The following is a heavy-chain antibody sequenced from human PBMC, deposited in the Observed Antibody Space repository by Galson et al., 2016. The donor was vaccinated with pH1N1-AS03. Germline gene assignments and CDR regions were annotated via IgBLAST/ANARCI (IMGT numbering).Heavy chain of an antibody. Sequence: PALVKPTQTLTLTCSFSGFSLSTTGVGVGWIRQPPGKALEYLGLIYWDDDRRYRPSLNSRLTITKDTSKNQVLLRLTNVDPVDTGTYYCARRQAEMSGNWYFDLWGRGTLVTVSS. CDR2: IYWDDDR. D-gene: IGHD3-10*01. CDR1: GFSLSTTGVG. CDR3: ARRQAEMSGNWYFDL. J-gene: IGHJ2*01. V-gene: IGHV2-5*02.